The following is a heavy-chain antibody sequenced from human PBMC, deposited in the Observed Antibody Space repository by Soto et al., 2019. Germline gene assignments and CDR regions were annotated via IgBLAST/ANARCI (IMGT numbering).Heavy chain of an antibody. J-gene: IGHJ4*02. CDR3: ARDQFYYGSGSYLLDH. Sequence: QVQLVESGGGVVQPGTSLRLSCAASEFTLGSYGMHWVRQAPGKGLEWVAVISYDGSNKYYADSVKGRFTISRDNSKNTLYLQMNSLRAEDTAVYYCARDQFYYGSGSYLLDHWGQGTLVTVSS. V-gene: IGHV3-30*03. D-gene: IGHD3-10*01. CDR2: ISYDGSNK. CDR1: EFTLGSYG.